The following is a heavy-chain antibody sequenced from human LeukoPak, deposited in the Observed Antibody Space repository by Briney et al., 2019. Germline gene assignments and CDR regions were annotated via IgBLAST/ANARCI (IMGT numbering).Heavy chain of an antibody. CDR1: GGSVSSGSYY. CDR2: IYYSGST. CDR3: ARDPQGYFDL. V-gene: IGHV4-61*01. J-gene: IGHJ2*01. Sequence: SETLSLTCTVSGGSVSSGSYYWSWIRQPPGKGPEWIGYIYYSGSTNYNPSLKSRVTISVDTSKNQFSLKLSSVTAADTAVYYCARDPQGYFDLWGRGTLVTVSS.